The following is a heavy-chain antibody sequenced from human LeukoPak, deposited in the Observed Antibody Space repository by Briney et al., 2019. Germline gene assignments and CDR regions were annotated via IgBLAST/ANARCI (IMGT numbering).Heavy chain of an antibody. D-gene: IGHD2-21*02. CDR1: GGSISSCCYY. V-gene: IGHV4-39*01. CDR3: ARRGGGDWNFDY. J-gene: IGHJ4*02. CDR2: IYYSGRT. Sequence: SETLSLTCTVSGGSISSCCYYWGWIRQPPGKGLVWIGCIYYSGRTYYNPSLKSRVTISVDTPKNQFSLKLSSVTAAETAVYYCARRGGGDWNFDYWGQGTLVTVSS.